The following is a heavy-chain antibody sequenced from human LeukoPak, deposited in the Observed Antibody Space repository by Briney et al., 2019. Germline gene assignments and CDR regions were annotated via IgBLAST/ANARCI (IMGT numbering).Heavy chain of an antibody. CDR2: INHSGST. CDR3: ARGRFTKVAAADNRGDFDY. D-gene: IGHD6-13*01. CDR1: GGSFSGYY. V-gene: IGHV4-34*01. J-gene: IGHJ4*02. Sequence: KPSETLSLTCAVYGGSFSGYYWSWIRQPPGKGLEWIGEINHSGSTNYNPSLKSRVTISVDTSKNQFSLKLSSVTAADTAVYYCARGRFTKVAAADNRGDFDYWGQGTLVTVSS.